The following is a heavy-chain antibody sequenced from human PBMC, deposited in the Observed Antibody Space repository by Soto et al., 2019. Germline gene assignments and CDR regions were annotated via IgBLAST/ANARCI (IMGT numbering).Heavy chain of an antibody. V-gene: IGHV1-69*05. CDR2: IIPIFGTA. D-gene: IGHD2-15*01. CDR1: GGTFSSYA. CDR3: ARAFSGGSCYSVVCYYYGMDV. J-gene: IGHJ6*02. Sequence: SVKVSCKASGGTFSSYAISWVRQAPGQGLEWMGGIIPIFGTANYAQKFQGRVTITTDESTSTAYMELSSLRSEDTAVYYCARAFSGGSCYSVVCYYYGMDVWGQGTTVTVSS.